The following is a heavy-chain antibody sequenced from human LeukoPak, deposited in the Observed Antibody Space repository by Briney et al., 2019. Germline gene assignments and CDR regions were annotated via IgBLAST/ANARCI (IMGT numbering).Heavy chain of an antibody. CDR1: GFTFSTYA. Sequence: GGSLRLSCAASGFTFSTYAMNWVRQAPGKGLEWVSAISGSGGSTYYADSVKGRFTISRDNSKNTLYLQMNSLRAEDTAVYYCARSSGWYSYAPFDYWGQGTLVTVSS. D-gene: IGHD6-19*01. CDR2: ISGSGGST. J-gene: IGHJ4*02. CDR3: ARSSGWYSYAPFDY. V-gene: IGHV3-23*01.